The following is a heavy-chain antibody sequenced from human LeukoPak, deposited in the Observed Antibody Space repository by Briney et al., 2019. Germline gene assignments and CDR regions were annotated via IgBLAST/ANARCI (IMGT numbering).Heavy chain of an antibody. D-gene: IGHD3-10*01. CDR2: INHSGST. Sequence: PSETLSLTCAVYGGSFSGYYWSWIRQPPGKGLEWIGEINHSGSTNYNPSLKSRVTISVDTSKNQFSLKLSSVTAADTAVYYCVRGLGSISRSYWGQGTLVTVSS. CDR1: GGSFSGYY. CDR3: VRGLGSISRSY. J-gene: IGHJ4*02. V-gene: IGHV4-34*01.